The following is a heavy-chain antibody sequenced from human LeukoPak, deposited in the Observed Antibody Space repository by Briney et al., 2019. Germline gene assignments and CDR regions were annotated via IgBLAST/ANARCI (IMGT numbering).Heavy chain of an antibody. CDR3: ARLLGAGTTFDY. J-gene: IGHJ4*02. CDR1: GFSFSTYW. Sequence: GGSLRLSCAASGFSFSTYWMTWVRQAPGKGLEWVATLWPDGRGKRYVDSVRDRFTISRDNAKNSLYLQMDSLSAEDTAVYYCARLLGAGTTFDYWGQGAQVTVSS. CDR2: LWPDGRGK. D-gene: IGHD4-17*01. V-gene: IGHV3-7*01.